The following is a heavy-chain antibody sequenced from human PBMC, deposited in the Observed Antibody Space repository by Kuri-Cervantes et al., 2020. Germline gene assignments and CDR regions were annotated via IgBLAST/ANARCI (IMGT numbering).Heavy chain of an antibody. J-gene: IGHJ4*02. D-gene: IGHD4-17*01. CDR2: INPNSGGT. CDR3: ASEVPTVTTGFDY. CDR1: GYTFTGYY. Sequence: ASVKVSCKASGYTFTGYYLHWLRQAPGQGLEWMGWINPNSGGTNYAQKFQGRVTMTRDTSISTAYMELSRLRSDDTAVYYCASEVPTVTTGFDYWGQGTLVTVSS. V-gene: IGHV1-2*02.